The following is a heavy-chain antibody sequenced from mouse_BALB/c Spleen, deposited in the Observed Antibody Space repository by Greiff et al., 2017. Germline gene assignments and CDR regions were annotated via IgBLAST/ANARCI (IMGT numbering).Heavy chain of an antibody. CDR2: IDPENGNT. D-gene: IGHD2-10*02. V-gene: IGHV14-1*02. CDR1: GFNIKDYY. Sequence: EVQLQQSGAELVRPGALVKLSCKASGFNIKDYYMHWVKQRPEQGLEWIGWIDPENGNTIYDPKFQGKASLTADTSSNTAYLQLSSLTSEDTAVYYCARGYGNYDAMDYWGQGTSVTVSS. CDR3: ARGYGNYDAMDY. J-gene: IGHJ4*01.